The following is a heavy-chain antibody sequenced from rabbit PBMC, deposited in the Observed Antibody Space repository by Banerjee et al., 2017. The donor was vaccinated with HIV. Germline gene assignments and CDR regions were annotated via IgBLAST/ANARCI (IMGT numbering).Heavy chain of an antibody. CDR2: IDPVFGTT. Sequence: QSLEESGGDLVKPGASLTLTCTASGFSFSSSYWICWVRQAPGKGLEWIGYIDPVFGTTYYANWVNGRFTISSHNAQNTLYLQLNSLTAADTATYFCVRETETHAGDAGYGYYFNLWGPGTLVTVS. V-gene: IGHV1S40*01. CDR1: GFSFSSSYW. CDR3: VRETETHAGDAGYGYYFNL. J-gene: IGHJ4*01. D-gene: IGHD6-1*01.